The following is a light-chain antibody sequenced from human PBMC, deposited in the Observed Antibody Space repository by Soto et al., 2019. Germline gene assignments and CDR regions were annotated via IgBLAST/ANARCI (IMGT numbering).Light chain of an antibody. Sequence: QSALTQPRSVSGSPGQSVTISCTGTSSDVGGYNYVSWYQQYPGKAPKLMIYDVGKRPSGVPDRFSGSKSGNTASLTISGLQAEDEADYYCCSYAGSYTYVFGTGTKVTVL. V-gene: IGLV2-11*01. CDR3: CSYAGSYTYV. CDR2: DVG. J-gene: IGLJ1*01. CDR1: SSDVGGYNY.